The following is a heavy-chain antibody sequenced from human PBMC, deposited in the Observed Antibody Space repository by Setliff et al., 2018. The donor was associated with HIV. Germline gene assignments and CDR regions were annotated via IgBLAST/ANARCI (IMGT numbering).Heavy chain of an antibody. J-gene: IGHJ4*02. CDR2: IYSTGDT. CDR1: GGSISNGAHY. D-gene: IGHD2-21*01. V-gene: IGHV4-30-4*08. CDR3: AQMSISASVYFDY. Sequence: SETLSLTCTVSGGSISNGAHYWAWIRQSPGKVLEWIGYIYSTGDTYYRSSLESRLTISVDTSNNQFSLRLKSVSAADTAVYFCAQMSISASVYFDYWGQGTLVTVA.